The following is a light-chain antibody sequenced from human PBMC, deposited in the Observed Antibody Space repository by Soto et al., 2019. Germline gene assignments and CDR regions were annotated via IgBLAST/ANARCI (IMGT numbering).Light chain of an antibody. V-gene: IGKV2-28*01. CDR3: MQALQTPRT. J-gene: IGKJ1*01. CDR1: QSLLHSNGYNN. CDR2: LGS. Sequence: DIVMTRSPLSLPVTHGKPASISCRSSQSLLHSNGYNNLDWYLQKPGQSPQLLIYLGSNRASGVPDRFSGSGSGTDFTLKISRVEAEDVGVYYCMQALQTPRTFGQGTKVEIK.